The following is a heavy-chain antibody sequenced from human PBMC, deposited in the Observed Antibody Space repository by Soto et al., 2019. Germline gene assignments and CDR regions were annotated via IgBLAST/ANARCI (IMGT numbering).Heavy chain of an antibody. J-gene: IGHJ5*02. CDR3: TRDLNHDTGP. CDR1: GFTFGGDW. Sequence: EVQLVESGGGLVQPGGSLRLSCAASGFTFGGDWMNWVRQAPGKGLEGVANISPDGSEEYYVDSVKGRFTISRDNAKNSVYLKMNSLRGEDTALYYCTRDLNHDTGPWVQGTQVTVSS. V-gene: IGHV3-7*04. CDR2: ISPDGSEE. D-gene: IGHD2-8*02.